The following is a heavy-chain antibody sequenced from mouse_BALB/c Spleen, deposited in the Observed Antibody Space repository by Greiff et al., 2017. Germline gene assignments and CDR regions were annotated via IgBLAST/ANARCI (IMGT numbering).Heavy chain of an antibody. Sequence: EVKLMESGGGLVQPGGSLRLSCATSGFTFTDYYMSWVRQPPGKALEWLGFIRNKANGYTTEYSASVKGRFTISRDNSQSILYLQMNTLGAEDSATYYCARDRYRYDWFAYWGQGTLVTVSA. J-gene: IGHJ3*01. CDR1: GFTFTDYY. D-gene: IGHD2-14*01. CDR3: ARDRYRYDWFAY. CDR2: IRNKANGYTT. V-gene: IGHV7-3*02.